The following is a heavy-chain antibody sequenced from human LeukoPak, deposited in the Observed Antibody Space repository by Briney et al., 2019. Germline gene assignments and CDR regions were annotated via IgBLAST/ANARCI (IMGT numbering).Heavy chain of an antibody. CDR3: ARFSRGGDRFDY. V-gene: IGHV4-38-2*02. D-gene: IGHD2-21*02. CDR2: IKHSGST. J-gene: IGHJ4*02. Sequence: SETLSLTCTVSGYSISSGYYWGWIRQPPGKGLEGIGDIKHSGSTNYNPSLKSRVTISVDTSKNQFSLTLSSVTAADTAVYYCARFSRGGDRFDYWGQGTLVTVSS. CDR1: GYSISSGYY.